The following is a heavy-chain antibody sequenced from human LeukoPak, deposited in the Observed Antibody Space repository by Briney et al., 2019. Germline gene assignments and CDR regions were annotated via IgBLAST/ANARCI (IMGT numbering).Heavy chain of an antibody. V-gene: IGHV3-7*01. CDR2: IRQDESER. J-gene: IGHJ4*02. Sequence: SGGSLRLSCEGSGFSFSSYWMTWVRQSPGKGPEWVANIRQDESERYTVDSVKGRFTISRDNAKNSLYLQMNSLRAEDTAVYYCAREDGYGVHYWGQGTLVTVSS. CDR1: GFSFSSYW. CDR3: AREDGYGVHY. D-gene: IGHD5-18*01.